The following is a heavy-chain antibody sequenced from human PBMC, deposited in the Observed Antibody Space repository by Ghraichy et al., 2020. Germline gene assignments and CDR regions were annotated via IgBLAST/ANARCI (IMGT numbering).Heavy chain of an antibody. V-gene: IGHV4-59*08. D-gene: IGHD3-10*01. CDR3: ARGSGSYYIRTGWFDP. Sequence: SETLSLTCTVSGGSISSYYWSWIRQPPGKGLEWIGYIYYSGSTNYNPSLKSRVTISVDTSKNQFSLKLSSVTAADTAVYYCARGSGSYYIRTGWFDPWGQGTLATVSS. J-gene: IGHJ5*02. CDR1: GGSISSYY. CDR2: IYYSGST.